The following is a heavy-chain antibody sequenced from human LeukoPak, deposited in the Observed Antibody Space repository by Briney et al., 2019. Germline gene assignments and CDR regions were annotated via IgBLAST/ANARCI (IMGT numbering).Heavy chain of an antibody. D-gene: IGHD3-22*01. CDR3: AKDVSTGYSYFDC. CDR2: ISDSGGNT. V-gene: IGHV3-23*01. J-gene: IGHJ4*02. Sequence: GGSLRLSCAASGFTFSSYGMHWVRQAPGKGLQWVSVISDSGGNTYYADSVKGRFTISRDNSKNTLYLQMSSLRVEDTAVYYCAKDVSTGYSYFDCWGQGTLVTVSS. CDR1: GFTFSSYG.